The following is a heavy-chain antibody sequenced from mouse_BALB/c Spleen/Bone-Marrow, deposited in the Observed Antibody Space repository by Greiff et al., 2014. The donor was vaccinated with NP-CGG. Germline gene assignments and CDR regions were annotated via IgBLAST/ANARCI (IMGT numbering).Heavy chain of an antibody. CDR2: INPASGGT. D-gene: IGHD2-1*01. J-gene: IGHJ3*01. CDR3: ARRDGNYAWFAY. V-gene: IGHV1-54*03. CDR1: GYAFTNYL. Sequence: VMLVESGAELVRPGTSVKVSCKASGYAFTNYLIEWVKQRPGQGLEWIGVINPASGGTNYNEKFKGKATLTADKSSSTAYMQLSSLTSDDSAVYFCARRDGNYAWFAYWGQGTLVTVSA.